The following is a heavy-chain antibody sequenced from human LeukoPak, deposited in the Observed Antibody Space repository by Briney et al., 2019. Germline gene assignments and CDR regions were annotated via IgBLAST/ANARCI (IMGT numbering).Heavy chain of an antibody. V-gene: IGHV3-13*01. J-gene: IGHJ1*01. D-gene: IGHD3-16*01. CDR2: IGTAGEI. CDR3: AKDEAWGRYKD. CDR1: GFTFRSYD. Sequence: PGGSLRLSCAASGFTFRSYDMHWVRQATGKGLEWVSGIGTAGEIYYPGSVKGRFTISRENAKNSLYLQMNSLRGEDTAVYYCAKDEAWGRYKDWGQGTLVTVSS.